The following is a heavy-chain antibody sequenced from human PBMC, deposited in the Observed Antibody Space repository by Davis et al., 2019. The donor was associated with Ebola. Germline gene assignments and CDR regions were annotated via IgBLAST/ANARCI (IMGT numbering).Heavy chain of an antibody. CDR1: GYSFTSYW. J-gene: IGHJ3*02. Sequence: GESLKISCKSSGYSFTSYWIGWVRQMPGKGLEWMGIIYPGDSDTRYSPSFQGQVTISADKSISTAYLQWSSLKASDTAMYYCARPSSTVTTIGVAFDIWGQGTMVTVSS. CDR3: ARPSSTVTTIGVAFDI. D-gene: IGHD4-17*01. CDR2: IYPGDSDT. V-gene: IGHV5-51*01.